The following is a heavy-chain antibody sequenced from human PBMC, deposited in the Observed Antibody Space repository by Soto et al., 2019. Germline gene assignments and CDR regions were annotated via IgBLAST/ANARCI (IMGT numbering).Heavy chain of an antibody. J-gene: IGHJ4*02. Sequence: SETLSLTCTVSGGSIGNDDYSWSWVRQPPGKGLEWIGYIYHSGTTYYNPSLTSRVTISVDGSNNQFSLKLTSMTAADTAVYYCATVIPATRYFAYWGRGILVTVSS. CDR3: ATVIPATRYFAY. CDR1: GGSIGNDDYS. V-gene: IGHV4-30-2*01. D-gene: IGHD2-15*01. CDR2: IYHSGTT.